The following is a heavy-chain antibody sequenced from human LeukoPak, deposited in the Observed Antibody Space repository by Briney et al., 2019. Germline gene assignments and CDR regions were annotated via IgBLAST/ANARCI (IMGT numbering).Heavy chain of an antibody. CDR1: GGTFSSYA. CDR3: ARVVTGYYYYMDV. V-gene: IGHV1-69*13. D-gene: IGHD5-18*01. CDR2: IIPIFGTA. Sequence: SVKVSCKASGGTFSSYAISWVRQASGQGLEWMGGIIPIFGTANYAQKFQGRVTITADESTSTAYMELSSLRSEDTAVYYCARVVTGYYYYMDVWGKGTTVTVSS. J-gene: IGHJ6*03.